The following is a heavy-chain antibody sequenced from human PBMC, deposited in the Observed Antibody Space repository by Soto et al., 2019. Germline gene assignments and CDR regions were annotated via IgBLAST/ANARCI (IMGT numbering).Heavy chain of an antibody. V-gene: IGHV3-74*01. CDR3: ARDSGSYADY. CDR2: IKSGGSST. J-gene: IGHJ4*02. CDR1: GFTFSSYW. Sequence: EVQLVESGGGLVQPGGSLRPSWSASGFTFSSYWMHWVRQASGKGLVWVSRIKSGGSSTDYADSVKGRFTISRDNAKNTLYLQMNSLRAEDTAVYYCARDSGSYADYWGQGTLVTVSS. D-gene: IGHD1-26*01.